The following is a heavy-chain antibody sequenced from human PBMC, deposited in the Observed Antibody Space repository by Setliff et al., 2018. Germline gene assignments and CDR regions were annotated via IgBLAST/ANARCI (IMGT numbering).Heavy chain of an antibody. J-gene: IGHJ4*02. CDR1: GYTSTTYG. Sequence: ASVKVSCKASGYTSTTYGISWVRQAPGQGLEYMGWISAYNGDTDYAQNFQGRVTMTTDTSTSTAYMDLRSLRSDDTAVYYCARDRLWAFDYWGQGTLVTVSS. CDR3: ARDRLWAFDY. V-gene: IGHV1-18*01. D-gene: IGHD7-27*01. CDR2: ISAYNGDT.